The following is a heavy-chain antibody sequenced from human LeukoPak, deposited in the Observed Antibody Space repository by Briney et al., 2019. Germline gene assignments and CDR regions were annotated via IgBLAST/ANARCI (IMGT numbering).Heavy chain of an antibody. J-gene: IGHJ4*02. V-gene: IGHV3-7*03. CDR2: IKEDGSEK. Sequence: PGGSLRLSCAASGFTFGAYGMHWVRQAPGKGLEWVANIKEDGSEKYYVDFVKGRFTISRDNAKNSLYLQMNSLRVEDTAVYYCARLPLTARLHFKYWGQGTLVTVSS. D-gene: IGHD5-12*01. CDR1: GFTFGAYG. CDR3: ARLPLTARLHFKY.